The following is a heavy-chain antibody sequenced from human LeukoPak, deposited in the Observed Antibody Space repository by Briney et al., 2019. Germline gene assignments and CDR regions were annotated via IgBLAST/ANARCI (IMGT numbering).Heavy chain of an antibody. V-gene: IGHV3-11*01. J-gene: IGHJ4*02. CDR2: ISSSGSTI. Sequence: GGSLRLSCAASGFTFSDYYMSWIRQAPGKGLEWVSYISSSGSTIYYADSVKGRFTISRDNAKNSLYLQMNSLRAEDTAVCYCASYTKTGNFDYWGQGTLVTVSS. D-gene: IGHD7-27*01. CDR3: ASYTKTGNFDY. CDR1: GFTFSDYY.